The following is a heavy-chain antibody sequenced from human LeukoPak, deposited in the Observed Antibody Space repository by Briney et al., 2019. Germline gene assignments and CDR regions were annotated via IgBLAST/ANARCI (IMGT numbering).Heavy chain of an antibody. D-gene: IGHD2-2*02. Sequence: GGSLRLSCAASGFTFSSYGMHWVRQAPGKGLEWVAFIRYDGSNKYYADSVKGRFTISRDNSKNTLHLQMNSLRAEDTAVYYCAKEWCSSNSCYKWFDPWGQGTLVTVSS. CDR2: IRYDGSNK. J-gene: IGHJ5*02. CDR1: GFTFSSYG. CDR3: AKEWCSSNSCYKWFDP. V-gene: IGHV3-30*02.